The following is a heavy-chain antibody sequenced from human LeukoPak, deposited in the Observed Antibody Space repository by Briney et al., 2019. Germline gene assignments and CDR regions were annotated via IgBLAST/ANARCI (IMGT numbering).Heavy chain of an antibody. D-gene: IGHD3-3*01. CDR2: INPNTGGT. J-gene: IGHJ3*02. CDR3: ASLKTYDDAFDI. CDR1: GYTFTGYY. V-gene: IGHV1-2*02. Sequence: ASVKVSCKTSGYTFTGYYMHWVRQAPGQGLEWMGWINPNTGGTNYAQRFQGRVSMTRDTSISTAYMEPSRLRSDDTAMYYCASLKTYDDAFDIWGQGTMVTVS.